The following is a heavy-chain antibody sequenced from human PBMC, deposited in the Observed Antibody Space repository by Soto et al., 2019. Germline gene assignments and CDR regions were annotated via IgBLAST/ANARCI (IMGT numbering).Heavy chain of an antibody. CDR1: GGTFSSYA. Sequence: QVQLVQSGAEVKKPGSSVKVSCKASGGTFSSYAISWVRQAPGQGLEWMGAIMPMFGSANYAQKFQGTVMITADESTSTAYMELSSLRSDDTAVYYCARGSIAAASYFDYWGQGTLITVSS. CDR3: ARGSIAAASYFDY. CDR2: IMPMFGSA. J-gene: IGHJ4*02. D-gene: IGHD6-25*01. V-gene: IGHV1-69*01.